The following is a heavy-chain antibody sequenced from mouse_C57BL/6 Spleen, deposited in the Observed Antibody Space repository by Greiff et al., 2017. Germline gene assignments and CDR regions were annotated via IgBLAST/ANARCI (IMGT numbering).Heavy chain of an antibody. CDR3: ARPSNYAYYYAMDY. V-gene: IGHV5-9*01. D-gene: IGHD2-1*01. CDR2: ISGGGGNT. Sequence: EVQVVESGGGLVKPGGSLKLSCAASGFTFSSYTMSWVRQTPEKRLEWVATISGGGGNTYYPDSVKGRFTISRDNAKNTLYLQMSSLRSEYTALYYCARPSNYAYYYAMDYWGQGTSVTVSS. CDR1: GFTFSSYT. J-gene: IGHJ4*01.